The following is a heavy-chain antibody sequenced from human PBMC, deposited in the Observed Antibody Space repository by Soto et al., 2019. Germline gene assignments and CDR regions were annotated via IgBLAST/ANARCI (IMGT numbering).Heavy chain of an antibody. Sequence: EVQLVESGGGLVKPGGSLRLSCAASGFTFSSYSMNWVRQAPGKGLEWVSSISSSSSYIYYADSVKGRFTISRDNAKNSLYLQMNSLRAEDTAVYYCARGRVYYDGSAYYSPWGQGTLVTVSS. D-gene: IGHD3-22*01. J-gene: IGHJ5*02. CDR2: ISSSSSYI. CDR1: GFTFSSYS. CDR3: ARGRVYYDGSAYYSP. V-gene: IGHV3-21*01.